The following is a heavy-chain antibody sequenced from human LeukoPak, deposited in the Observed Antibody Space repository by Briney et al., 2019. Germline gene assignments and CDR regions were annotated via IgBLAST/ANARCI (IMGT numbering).Heavy chain of an antibody. CDR2: MNPNSGNT. J-gene: IGHJ6*03. CDR3: AREMGQSYGDYGGYYYYYMDV. Sequence: GASVKVSCKASGYTFTSYDINWVRQATGQGLEWMGWMNPNSGNTGYAQKFQGRVTMTRNTSISTAYMELSSLRSEDTAVYYCAREMGQSYGDYGGYYYYYMDVWGKGTTVTISS. V-gene: IGHV1-8*01. D-gene: IGHD4-17*01. CDR1: GYTFTSYD.